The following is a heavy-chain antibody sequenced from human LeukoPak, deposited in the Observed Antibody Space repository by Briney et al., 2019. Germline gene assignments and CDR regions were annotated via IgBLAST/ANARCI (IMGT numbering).Heavy chain of an antibody. CDR1: GGSISSSSYY. D-gene: IGHD3-22*01. CDR3: AITMIVVVTLDGDAFGI. V-gene: IGHV4-39*01. CDR2: IYYSGST. J-gene: IGHJ3*02. Sequence: PSETLSLTCTVSGGSISSSSYYWGWIRQPPGKGLEWIGSIYYSGSTYYNPSLKSRVTISVDTSKNQFSLKLSSVTAADTAVYYCAITMIVVVTLDGDAFGIWGQGTMVTVSS.